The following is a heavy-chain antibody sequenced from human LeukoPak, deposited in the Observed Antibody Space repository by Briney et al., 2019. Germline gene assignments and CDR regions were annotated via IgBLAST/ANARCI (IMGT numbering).Heavy chain of an antibody. V-gene: IGHV3-30-3*01. D-gene: IGHD1-26*01. Sequence: GGSLRLSCAASGFTFSSYAMHWVRQAPGKGLEWVAVISYDGSNKYYADSVKGRFTISRDNSKNTLYLQMNSLRAEDTAVYYCARWGLVVGAHHAFDIWGQGTMVTVSS. CDR2: ISYDGSNK. CDR3: ARWGLVVGAHHAFDI. CDR1: GFTFSSYA. J-gene: IGHJ3*02.